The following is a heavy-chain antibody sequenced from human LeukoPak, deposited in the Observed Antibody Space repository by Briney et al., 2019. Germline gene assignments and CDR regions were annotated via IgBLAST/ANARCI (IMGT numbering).Heavy chain of an antibody. V-gene: IGHV4-59*08. CDR3: ARSGNYGLVIDY. CDR1: GGSFSSYY. D-gene: IGHD1-26*01. CDR2: IYYSGST. J-gene: IGHJ4*02. Sequence: SETLSLTCAVYGGSFSSYYWTWIRQPPGKGLEWIGHIYYSGSTNYNPSLKSRVTISVDTSKNQFSLKLSSVTAADTAVYYCARSGNYGLVIDYWGQGTLVTVSS.